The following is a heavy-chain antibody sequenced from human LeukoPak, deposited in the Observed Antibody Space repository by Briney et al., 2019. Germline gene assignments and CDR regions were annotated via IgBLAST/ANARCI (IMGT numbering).Heavy chain of an antibody. CDR1: GFTFSTYD. CDR2: ISGSDSGT. D-gene: IGHD2-21*02. J-gene: IGHJ4*02. V-gene: IGHV3-23*01. CDR3: AKCMSVTGVCLNFDS. Sequence: GXXLRLSCEASGFTFSTYDMSWVREPPGKGLEWVSGISGSDSGTYYTDSVKGRFTISRENSKNKVYLEIDKLRGGDTAVYYCAKCMSVTGVCLNFDSWGQGILVTVSS.